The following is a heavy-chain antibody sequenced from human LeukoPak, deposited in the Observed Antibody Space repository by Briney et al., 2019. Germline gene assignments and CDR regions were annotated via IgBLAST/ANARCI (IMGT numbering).Heavy chain of an antibody. D-gene: IGHD6-13*01. CDR2: IKQDGSEK. CDR1: GFTFSSYW. V-gene: IGHV3-7*05. CDR3: ARRGTSSSWAHFDY. J-gene: IGHJ4*02. Sequence: GGSLRLSCAASGFTFSSYWMTWVRQAPGKGLEWVAKIKQDGSEKYYVDSVRGRFTISRDNAKNSLYLQMNSLGAEDTAVYYCARRGTSSSWAHFDYWGQGTLVTVPS.